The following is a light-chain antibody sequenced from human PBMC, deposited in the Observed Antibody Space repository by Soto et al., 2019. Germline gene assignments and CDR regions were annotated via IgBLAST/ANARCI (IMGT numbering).Light chain of an antibody. Sequence: VMTQSPATLSVSPGERATLSCRATQSVGNNVAWYQHKPGQAPRLLIYGAFTRATGVPVRFSGSGSGTDFTLTISSLEPEDFAVYYCQQSTNWPPVTFGGGTKVEIK. CDR3: QQSTNWPPVT. V-gene: IGKV3-11*01. CDR1: QSVGNN. CDR2: GAF. J-gene: IGKJ4*01.